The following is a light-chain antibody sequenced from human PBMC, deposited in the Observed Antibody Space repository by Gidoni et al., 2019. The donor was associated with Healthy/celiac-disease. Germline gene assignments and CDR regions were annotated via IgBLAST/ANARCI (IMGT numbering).Light chain of an antibody. J-gene: IGKJ5*01. CDR2: DAS. Sequence: EIVLTQSPATLSLSPGERATLSCRASQSVSSYLAWYQQKPGQATRLLIYDASNRATGIPARFSGSGSGTDFTLTISSLEPEDFAVYYCQQRSNWPPAITFGQGTRLEIK. V-gene: IGKV3-11*01. CDR1: QSVSSY. CDR3: QQRSNWPPAIT.